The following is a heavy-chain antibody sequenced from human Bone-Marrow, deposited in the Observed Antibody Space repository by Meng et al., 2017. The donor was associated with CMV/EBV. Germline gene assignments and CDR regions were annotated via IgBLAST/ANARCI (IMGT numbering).Heavy chain of an antibody. V-gene: IGHV3-30*02. D-gene: IGHD3-3*01. CDR3: AKDDSAYFDFRSGYSTPPDY. CDR2: IRYDGNNK. J-gene: IGHJ4*02. CDR1: GFSFGSYG. Sequence: GESLKISCAASGFSFGSYGMQWVRQAPGKGLEWVSFIRYDGNNKDYRASVKGRFTVSRDNSKNMVYLQMNSLRAEDTAVYYCAKDDSAYFDFRSGYSTPPDYWGQGTLVTVSS.